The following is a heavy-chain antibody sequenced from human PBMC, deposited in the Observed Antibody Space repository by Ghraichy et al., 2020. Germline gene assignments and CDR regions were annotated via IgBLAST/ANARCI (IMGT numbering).Heavy chain of an antibody. CDR1: GFTFSSYW. Sequence: GGSLRLSCAASGFTFSSYWMTWVRQAPGKGLEWVANIKQDGSQKYYVDSVKGRFTISRDNAKNSLYLQMNSLRGEDTAVYYCARGWVVDYWGQGALVTVSS. CDR2: IKQDGSQK. J-gene: IGHJ4*02. V-gene: IGHV3-7*01. D-gene: IGHD1-26*01. CDR3: ARGWVVDY.